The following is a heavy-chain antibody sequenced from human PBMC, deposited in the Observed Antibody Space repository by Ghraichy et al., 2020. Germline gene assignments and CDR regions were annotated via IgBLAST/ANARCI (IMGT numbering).Heavy chain of an antibody. D-gene: IGHD2-21*02. J-gene: IGHJ4*02. Sequence: GGSLRLSCAASGFTFNNYGMHWVRQAPGKGLEWVALISYDGSNKYYADSVKGRFTISRVNSKNTLYLQMNSLRAEDTAVYYCSKGGAGLVVVTAIPEYWGQGTLVTVSS. CDR2: ISYDGSNK. CDR3: SKGGAGLVVVTAIPEY. V-gene: IGHV3-30*18. CDR1: GFTFNNYG.